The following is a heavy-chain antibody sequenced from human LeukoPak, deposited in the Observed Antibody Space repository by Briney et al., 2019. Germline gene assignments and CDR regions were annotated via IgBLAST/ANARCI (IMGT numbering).Heavy chain of an antibody. Sequence: PRASVKVSCKASGYTFTGYFIHWVRQAPGQGLEWMGWINPNSGGTNYAQKFQGRVTMTRDTSISTAYMELSRLRSDDTAVYYCARDQCSSTSCYGMGSYYYYMDVWGKGTTVTVSS. J-gene: IGHJ6*03. CDR1: GYTFTGYF. V-gene: IGHV1-2*02. CDR2: INPNSGGT. D-gene: IGHD2-2*01. CDR3: ARDQCSSTSCYGMGSYYYYMDV.